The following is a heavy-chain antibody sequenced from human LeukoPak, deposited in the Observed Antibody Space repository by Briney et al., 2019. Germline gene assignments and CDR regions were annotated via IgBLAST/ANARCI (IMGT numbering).Heavy chain of an antibody. CDR3: ARDTRITIFGVLYRGWFDP. CDR1: GGSISSSSYY. Sequence: SSETLSLTCTVSGGSISSSSYYWGWIRQPPGKGLGWIGRIYYSGSTYYNPSLKSRVTISVDTSKNQFSLKLSSVTAADTAVYYCARDTRITIFGVLYRGWFDPWGQGTLVTVSS. V-gene: IGHV4-39*07. CDR2: IYYSGST. D-gene: IGHD3-3*01. J-gene: IGHJ5*02.